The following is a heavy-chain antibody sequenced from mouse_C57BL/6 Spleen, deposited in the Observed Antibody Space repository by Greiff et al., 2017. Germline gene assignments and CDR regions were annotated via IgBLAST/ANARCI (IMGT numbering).Heavy chain of an antibody. CDR2: INYDGSST. V-gene: IGHV5-16*01. D-gene: IGHD1-1*02. CDR1: GFTFSDYY. CDR3: ARAFHYYFDY. J-gene: IGHJ2*01. Sequence: EVQVVESEGGLVQPGSSMKLSCTASGFTFSDYYMAWVRQVPEKGLEWVANINYDGSSTYYLDSLKSRFIISRDNAKNILYLQMSSLKSEDTATYYCARAFHYYFDYWGQGTTLTVSS.